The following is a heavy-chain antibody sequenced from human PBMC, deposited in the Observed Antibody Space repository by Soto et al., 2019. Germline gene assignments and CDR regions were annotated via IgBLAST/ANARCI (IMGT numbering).Heavy chain of an antibody. D-gene: IGHD4-4*01. CDR3: ARGAVTGVDYGMDV. Sequence: SETLSLTCSVSGGSMTSYYWSWIRQPAGKGLEWIGRIYTSGGTNYNPSLKSRVTMSRDTSKKQISLKLSSVTAADTAVYYCARGAVTGVDYGMDVWGQGTTVTVSS. J-gene: IGHJ6*02. CDR1: GGSMTSYY. CDR2: IYTSGGT. V-gene: IGHV4-4*07.